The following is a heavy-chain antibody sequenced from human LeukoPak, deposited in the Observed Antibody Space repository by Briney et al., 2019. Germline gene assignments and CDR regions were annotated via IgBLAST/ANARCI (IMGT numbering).Heavy chain of an antibody. D-gene: IGHD3-22*01. Sequence: SETLSLTCTVSGGSISSYYWSWIRQPPGKGLEWIGYIYYSGSTNYNPSLKSRVTISVDTSKNQFSLKLSSVTAADTAVYYCAREVVVATPYFDYWGQGTLVTVSS. V-gene: IGHV4-59*01. CDR2: IYYSGST. J-gene: IGHJ4*02. CDR1: GGSISSYY. CDR3: AREVVVATPYFDY.